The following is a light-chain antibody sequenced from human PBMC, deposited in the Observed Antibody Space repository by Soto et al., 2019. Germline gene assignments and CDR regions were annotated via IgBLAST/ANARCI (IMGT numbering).Light chain of an antibody. CDR2: EVN. CDR1: SSDVGGYNY. J-gene: IGLJ3*02. CDR3: NSFTSNNTWV. V-gene: IGLV2-14*01. Sequence: QSALTQPASVSGSPGQPITISCTGTSSDVGGYNYVSWYQQHPGKAPKLMIYEVNNRPSGVSNRFSGSKSGNTASLTISGLQAEDEADYYCNSFTSNNTWVFGGGTKLTVL.